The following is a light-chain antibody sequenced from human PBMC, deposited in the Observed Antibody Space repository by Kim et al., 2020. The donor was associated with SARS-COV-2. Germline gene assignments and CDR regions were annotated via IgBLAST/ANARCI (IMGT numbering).Light chain of an antibody. CDR3: TSYTDRTTLL. J-gene: IGLJ1*01. Sequence: QTITISCTGTSSDIGGYNFVSWYQHHPDKAPQLVIYDVNKRPSGVSSPFSGSKSGNTASLTISGLQADDGAHYYCTSYTDRTTLLFGTGTRVAVL. V-gene: IGLV2-14*03. CDR2: DVN. CDR1: SSDIGGYNF.